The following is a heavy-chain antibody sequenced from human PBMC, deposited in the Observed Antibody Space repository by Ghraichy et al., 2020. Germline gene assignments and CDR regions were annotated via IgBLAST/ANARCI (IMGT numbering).Heavy chain of an antibody. CDR2: IYYSGST. Sequence: SETLSLTCTVSGGSISSGGYYWSWIRQHPGKGLEWIGYIYYSGSTYYNPSLKSRVTISVDTSKNQFSLKLSSVTAADTAVYYCARERYDGSYGWDYYYYGMDVWGQGTTVTVSS. D-gene: IGHD1-26*01. CDR3: ARERYDGSYGWDYYYYGMDV. J-gene: IGHJ6*02. CDR1: GGSISSGGYY. V-gene: IGHV4-31*03.